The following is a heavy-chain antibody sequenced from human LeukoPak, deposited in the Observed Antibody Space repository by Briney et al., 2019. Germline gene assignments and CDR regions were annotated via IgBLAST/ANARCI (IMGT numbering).Heavy chain of an antibody. Sequence: GSLRLSCDASGFTFSIDAMSWVRQGTGKGLEWVSSITSSGEATYYADSVKGRFTISRNNSRYTLYLQMNSLRAEDTAVYYCAKDRPNYYHSNGHSYRRDGDSWGQGTLVTVSS. CDR2: ITSSGEAT. D-gene: IGHD3-22*01. CDR3: AKDRPNYYHSNGHSYRRDGDS. CDR1: GFTFSIDA. J-gene: IGHJ5*01. V-gene: IGHV3-23*01.